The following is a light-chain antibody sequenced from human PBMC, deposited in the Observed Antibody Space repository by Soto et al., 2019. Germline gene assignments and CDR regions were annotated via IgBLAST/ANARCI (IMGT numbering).Light chain of an antibody. V-gene: IGLV2-11*01. CDR1: SSDVGGYNY. CDR3: CSYAGSYTFV. J-gene: IGLJ1*01. Sequence: QSVLTQPCSVSGSPGQSVTISCTGTSSDVGGYNYVSWYQQHPGKAPKLMIYDVSERPSGVPDRFSGSKSGNTASLTISGLQAEDEADYYCCSYAGSYTFVFAPGTKLTVL. CDR2: DVS.